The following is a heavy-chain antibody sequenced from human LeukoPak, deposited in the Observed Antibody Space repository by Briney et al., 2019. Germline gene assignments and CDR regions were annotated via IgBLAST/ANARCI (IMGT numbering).Heavy chain of an antibody. CDR3: ARLRRDGYKDGGLDY. D-gene: IGHD5-24*01. CDR2: IYYRGRT. CDR1: GGSISSYY. V-gene: IGHV4-59*01. Sequence: SETLSLTCTVSGGSISSYYWTWIRQPPGKGLEWIGYIYYRGRTNYNPSLKSRATISVDTSKNQFSLKLSSVTAADTAVYYCARLRRDGYKDGGLDYWGQGTLVTVSS. J-gene: IGHJ4*02.